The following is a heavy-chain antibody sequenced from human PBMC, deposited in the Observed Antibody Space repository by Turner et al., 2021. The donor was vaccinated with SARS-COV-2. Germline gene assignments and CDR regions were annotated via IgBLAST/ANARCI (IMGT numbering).Heavy chain of an antibody. J-gene: IGHJ4*02. CDR1: GFSFSNYA. V-gene: IGHV3-30*04. CDR2: ISYDGRNK. D-gene: IGHD3-3*01. CDR3: ARERRGYYAEY. Sequence: QVQLVESGGGFVQPGGSLRLACAASGFSFSNYAMHWVRQAPGKGLEWVAIISYDGRNKYYADSVKGRFTISRDDSKSTLYLQMNSLRPEDTAIYYCARERRGYYAEYWGQGTLVTVSS.